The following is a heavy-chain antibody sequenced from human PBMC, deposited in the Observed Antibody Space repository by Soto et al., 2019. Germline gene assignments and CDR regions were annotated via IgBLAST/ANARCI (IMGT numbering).Heavy chain of an antibody. Sequence: GESLKISCKGSGYSFTSYWIGWVRQMPGKGLEWMGIIYPGDSDTRYSPSFQGQVTISADKSISTAYLQWSSLKASDTAMYYCARHSPPAPGDLKNYYYYYMDVWGKGTTVTVSS. J-gene: IGHJ6*03. CDR2: IYPGDSDT. V-gene: IGHV5-51*01. D-gene: IGHD2-2*01. CDR3: ARHSPPAPGDLKNYYYYYMDV. CDR1: GYSFTSYW.